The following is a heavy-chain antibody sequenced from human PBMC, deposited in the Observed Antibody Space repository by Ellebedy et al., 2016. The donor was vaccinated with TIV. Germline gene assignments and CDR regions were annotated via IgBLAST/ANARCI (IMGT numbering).Heavy chain of an antibody. Sequence: GESLKISXAASGFTFSNAWMNWVRQAPGKGLEWVGRIKSKTDGGTTDYAAPVKGRFTISRDDSKNTLYLQMNSLKTEDTAVYYCSSFGELLSAFDYWGQGTLVTVSS. D-gene: IGHD3-10*01. J-gene: IGHJ4*02. CDR2: IKSKTDGGTT. CDR3: SSFGELLSAFDY. V-gene: IGHV3-15*07. CDR1: GFTFSNAW.